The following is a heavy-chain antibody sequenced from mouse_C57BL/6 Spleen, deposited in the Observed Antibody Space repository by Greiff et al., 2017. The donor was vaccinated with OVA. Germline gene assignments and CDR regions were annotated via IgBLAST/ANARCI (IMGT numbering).Heavy chain of an antibody. J-gene: IGHJ4*01. CDR2: IYPGDGDT. Sequence: VKLVESGAELVKPGASVKISCKASGYAFSSYWMNWVKQRPGKGLEWIGQIYPGDGDTNYNGKFKGKATLTADKSSSTAYMQLSSLTSEDSAVYFCARSGITTVVAEGAMDYWGQGTSVTVSS. D-gene: IGHD1-1*01. CDR1: GYAFSSYW. V-gene: IGHV1-80*01. CDR3: ARSGITTVVAEGAMDY.